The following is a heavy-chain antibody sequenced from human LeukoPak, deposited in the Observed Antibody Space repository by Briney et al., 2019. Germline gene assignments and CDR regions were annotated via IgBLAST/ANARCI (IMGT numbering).Heavy chain of an antibody. CDR3: ARGDSSGYFDAFDI. CDR2: IYYSGST. V-gene: IGHV4-39*07. Sequence: SEPLSLTCTVSGGSISSSSYYWGWIRQPPGKGLEWIGSIYYSGSTYYNPSLKGRVTISVDTSKNQFSLKLSSVTAADTAVYYCARGDSSGYFDAFDIWGQGTMVTVSS. J-gene: IGHJ3*02. D-gene: IGHD3-22*01. CDR1: GGSISSSSYY.